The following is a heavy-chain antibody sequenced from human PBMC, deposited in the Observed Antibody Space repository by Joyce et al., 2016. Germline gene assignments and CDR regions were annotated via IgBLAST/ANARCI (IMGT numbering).Heavy chain of an antibody. V-gene: IGHV3-30*18. CDR3: AKILTATYSSGWFLDY. J-gene: IGHJ4*02. CDR2: ISYDGIYK. Sequence: QVQLVESGGGVVQPGRSLRLSCAASGLTLSNYGVHWVRQGPGEGVEWVAVISYDGIYKYYADSVKGRFTISRDNSKNTVFLEMNSLRTEDTAVYYCAKILTATYSSGWFLDYWGQGTLVTVSS. D-gene: IGHD6-25*01. CDR1: GLTLSNYG.